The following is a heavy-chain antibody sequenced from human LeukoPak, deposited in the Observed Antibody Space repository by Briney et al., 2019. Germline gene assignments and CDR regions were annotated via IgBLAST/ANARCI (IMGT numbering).Heavy chain of an antibody. CDR3: TTAPYIWGTHATNY. V-gene: IGHV3-15*01. CDR1: GFTFSNAR. CDR2: IKSKTDGGTT. J-gene: IGHJ4*02. Sequence: PGGSLRLSCAASGFTFSNARMSWVRQAPGKGLEWVGLIKSKTDGGTTDYAAPVKDGFTISRDDSRNTLFLQMNSLKTEDTAIYYCTTAPYIWGTHATNYWGQGSLVTVSS. D-gene: IGHD3-16*01.